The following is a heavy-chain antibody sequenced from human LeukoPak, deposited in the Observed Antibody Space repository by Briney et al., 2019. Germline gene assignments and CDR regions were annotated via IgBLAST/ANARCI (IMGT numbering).Heavy chain of an antibody. CDR1: GYSISSGYY. V-gene: IGHV4-38-2*02. Sequence: SETLSLTCTVSGYSISSGYYWGWIRQPPGKGLEWVGSIYHSGNTYYNPSLKSRVTISVDTSKNQFSLKLSSVTAADTAVYYCARDRTPHFEYWGQGTLVTVSS. J-gene: IGHJ4*02. CDR3: ARDRTPHFEY. D-gene: IGHD1-14*01. CDR2: IYHSGNT.